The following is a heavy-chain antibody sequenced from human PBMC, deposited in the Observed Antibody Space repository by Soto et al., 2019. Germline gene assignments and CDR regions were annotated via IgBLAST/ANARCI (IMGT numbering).Heavy chain of an antibody. V-gene: IGHV3-48*03. CDR3: ARDTVHYYDSSGTYDY. CDR2: ISSSGSTI. CDR1: GFTFSSYE. Sequence: GSLRLSCAASGFTFSSYEMNWVRQAPGKGLEWVSYISSSGSTIYYADSVKGRFTISRDNAKNSLYLQMNSLRAEDTAVYYCARDTVHYYDSSGTYDYRGQGTLVTVSS. D-gene: IGHD3-22*01. J-gene: IGHJ4*02.